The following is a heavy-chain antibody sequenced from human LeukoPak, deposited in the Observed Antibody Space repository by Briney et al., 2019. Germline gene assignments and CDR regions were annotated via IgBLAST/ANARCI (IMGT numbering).Heavy chain of an antibody. D-gene: IGHD3-22*01. Sequence: GGSLRLSCAASGFTFEEYGMSGVRQAPGKGGEGVSGIKGNGCSTGYSDSVKGRLTISTDNAKHSLYLQMHSLRAEDTALYYCARKEDGDNSCYYFSPHFDYWGQGTLVTVSS. CDR1: GFTFEEYG. CDR2: IKGNGCST. V-gene: IGHV3-20*04. J-gene: IGHJ4*02. CDR3: ARKEDGDNSCYYFSPHFDY.